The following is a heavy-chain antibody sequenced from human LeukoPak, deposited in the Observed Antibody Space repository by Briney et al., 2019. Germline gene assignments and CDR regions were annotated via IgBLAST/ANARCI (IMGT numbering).Heavy chain of an antibody. J-gene: IGHJ4*02. CDR3: AKERKARYFDY. Sequence: QPGGSLRLSCAASGFTSSNYAMNWVRQAPGKGLEWVSAISGSGGGTYYADSVKGRFTISRDNSKNTLYLQMNSLRAEDTAVYYCAKERKARYFDYWGQGTLVAVSS. V-gene: IGHV3-23*01. CDR2: ISGSGGGT. CDR1: GFTSSNYA.